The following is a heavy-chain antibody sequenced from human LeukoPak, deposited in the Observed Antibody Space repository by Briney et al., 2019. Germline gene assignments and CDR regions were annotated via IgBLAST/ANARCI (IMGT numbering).Heavy chain of an antibody. J-gene: IGHJ4*02. CDR2: IYPGDSDT. Sequence: GESLKISCKGSGYSFTSYWIGWVRQMPGKGLEWMGIIYPGDSDTRYSPSFQGQVTISADKSISTAYLQWSSLKASDTAMYYCARRSSGSYPLFYFDYWGQGTLVTVSS. CDR1: GYSFTSYW. D-gene: IGHD1-26*01. CDR3: ARRSSGSYPLFYFDY. V-gene: IGHV5-51*01.